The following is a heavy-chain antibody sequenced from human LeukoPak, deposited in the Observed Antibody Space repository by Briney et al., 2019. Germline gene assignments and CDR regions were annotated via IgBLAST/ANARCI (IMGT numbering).Heavy chain of an antibody. CDR2: MNPNRGNT. J-gene: IGHJ5*02. D-gene: IGHD2-2*01. CDR1: GYTFTSYD. CDR3: ALIVVVPANGDWFDP. V-gene: IGHV1-8*01. Sequence: ASVKVSCKASGYTFTSYDINWVRQAPGQGLEWMGWMNPNRGNTGYPQKFQGRVTMTRNTSISTAYMELSSLRSEDTAVYYCALIVVVPANGDWFDPWGQGTLVTVSA.